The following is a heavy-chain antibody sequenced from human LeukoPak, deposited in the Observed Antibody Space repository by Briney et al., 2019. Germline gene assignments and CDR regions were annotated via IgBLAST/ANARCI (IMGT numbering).Heavy chain of an antibody. D-gene: IGHD2-2*02. V-gene: IGHV3-11*01. CDR1: GFTFSDYY. CDR3: ASRSAAIPNMYYYYGMDV. J-gene: IGHJ6*02. CDR2: ISSSGSTI. Sequence: GGSLRLSCAASGFTFSDYYMSWIRQAPGKGLEWVSYISSSGSTIYYADSVKGRFIISRDNAKNSLYLQMNSLRAEDTAVYYCASRSAAIPNMYYYYGMDVWGQGTTVTVSS.